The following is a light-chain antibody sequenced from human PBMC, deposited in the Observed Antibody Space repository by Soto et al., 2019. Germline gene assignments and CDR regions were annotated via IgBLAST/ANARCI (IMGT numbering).Light chain of an antibody. CDR3: QQNNRCPRT. CDR2: AAS. J-gene: IGKJ1*01. Sequence: LPKSPGERATLSCRASPSVTSYLAWYQQKPGQAPMLLIYAASSTASGLPARFSGSGSGTEFTLTISSLQSEDFAVYYCQQNNRCPRTFGQGTKVDIK. CDR1: PSVTSY. V-gene: IGKV3-15*01.